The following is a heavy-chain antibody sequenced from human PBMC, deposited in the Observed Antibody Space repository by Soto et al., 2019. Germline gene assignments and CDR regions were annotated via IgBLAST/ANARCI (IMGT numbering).Heavy chain of an antibody. CDR2: IKEDGSEK. CDR1: GFTFSNYW. J-gene: IGHJ4*02. D-gene: IGHD6-6*01. CDR3: TRKSYYPSSNDH. Sequence: GGSLRLSCAASGFTFSNYWMSWVRQAPGKGLEWVANIKEDGSEKYYVDSVKGRFTISRDNAKNSLYLQMNSLRAEDTALYYCTRKSYYPSSNDHWGQGTLVTVSS. V-gene: IGHV3-7*05.